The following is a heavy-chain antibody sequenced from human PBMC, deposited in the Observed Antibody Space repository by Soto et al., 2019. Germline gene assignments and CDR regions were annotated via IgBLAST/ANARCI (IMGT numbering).Heavy chain of an antibody. CDR1: GFTFDDYA. J-gene: IGHJ4*02. CDR3: AKNIPLGGLSWGGGASLDY. V-gene: IGHV3-9*01. D-gene: IGHD2-21*01. CDR2: ISWNSGSI. Sequence: EVQLVESGGGLVQPGRSLRLSCAASGFTFDDYALHWVRQAPGKGPEWVSGISWNSGSIDYAESVKGRFTISRDNAKNPCILQWNSRGAEDPAFFSGAKNIPLGGLSWGGGASLDYGGQGPW.